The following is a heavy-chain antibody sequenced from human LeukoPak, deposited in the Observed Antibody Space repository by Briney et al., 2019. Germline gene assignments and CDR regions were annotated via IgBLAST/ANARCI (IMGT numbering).Heavy chain of an antibody. D-gene: IGHD5-18*01. CDR1: GGSISSSNW. V-gene: IGHV4-4*02. CDR2: IYHSGST. Sequence: SGTLSPTCAVSGGSISSSNWWSWVRQPPGKGLEWIGEIYHSGSTNYNPSLKSRVTISVDKSKNQFSLKLSSVTAADTAVYYCARLRDTAMVTVRFYYFDYWGQGTLVTVSS. CDR3: ARLRDTAMVTVRFYYFDY. J-gene: IGHJ4*02.